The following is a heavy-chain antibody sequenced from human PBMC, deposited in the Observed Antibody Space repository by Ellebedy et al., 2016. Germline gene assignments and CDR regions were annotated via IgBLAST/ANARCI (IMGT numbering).Heavy chain of an antibody. Sequence: GGSLRLXCAPSGLTFSNFFMTWVRQAPGKGLAWVSTISGAGTNTYFADSVRGRFTISRDNSKSTLYLQMNSLRVEDTAVYYCARGTGNWIFYGLDVWGQGTTVTVSS. CDR1: GLTFSNFF. D-gene: IGHD2-2*03. CDR3: ARGTGNWIFYGLDV. V-gene: IGHV3-23*01. J-gene: IGHJ6*02. CDR2: ISGAGTNT.